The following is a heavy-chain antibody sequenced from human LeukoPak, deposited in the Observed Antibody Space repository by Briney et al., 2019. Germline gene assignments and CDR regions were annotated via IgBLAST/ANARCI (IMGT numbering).Heavy chain of an antibody. J-gene: IGHJ3*02. CDR2: INHSGST. D-gene: IGHD1-1*01. V-gene: IGHV4-34*01. CDR3: ARAPDDLLHGRAFDI. CDR1: GGSFSGYY. Sequence: PSETLSLTCAVYGGSFSGYYWSWIRQPPGKGLEWIGEINHSGSTNYNPSLKSRVTISVDTSKNQFSLKLSSVTAADTAVYYCARAPDDLLHGRAFDIWGQGILVTVSS.